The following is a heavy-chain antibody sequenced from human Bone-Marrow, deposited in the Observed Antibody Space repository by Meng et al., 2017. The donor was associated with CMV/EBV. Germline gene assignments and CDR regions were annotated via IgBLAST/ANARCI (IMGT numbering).Heavy chain of an antibody. CDR2: INSDGSST. D-gene: IGHD1-26*01. CDR3: ARVVRELYEVDAFDI. Sequence: GESLKISCAASGFTFSSYWMHWVRQAPGKGLVWVSRINSDGSSTSYADSVKGRFTISRDNAKNTLYLQMNSLRAEDTAVYYCARVVRELYEVDAFDIWGQGTMVTVSS. CDR1: GFTFSSYW. V-gene: IGHV3-74*01. J-gene: IGHJ3*02.